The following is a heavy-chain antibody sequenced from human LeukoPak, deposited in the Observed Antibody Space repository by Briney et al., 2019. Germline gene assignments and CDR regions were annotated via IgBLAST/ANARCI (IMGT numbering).Heavy chain of an antibody. CDR3: ARGAPGYSAGADYFDY. J-gene: IGHJ4*02. CDR1: GGTFSSYA. Sequence: SVNVSCKASGGTFSSYAISWVRQAPGQGLEWMGGIIPIFGTANYAQKFQGRVTITADESTSTAYMELSSLRSEDTAVYYCARGAPGYSAGADYFDYWGQGTLVTVSS. V-gene: IGHV1-69*01. D-gene: IGHD5-18*01. CDR2: IIPIFGTA.